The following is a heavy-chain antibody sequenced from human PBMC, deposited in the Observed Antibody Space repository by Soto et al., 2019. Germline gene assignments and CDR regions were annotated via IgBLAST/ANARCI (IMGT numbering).Heavy chain of an antibody. J-gene: IGHJ6*02. V-gene: IGHV4-39*01. CDR1: CCSISSSSYY. D-gene: IGHD5-18*01. CDR3: ACIFSGGYSYGFYYDGMDV. Sequence: SATLSLTCTVCCCSISSSSYYLGLIRQPPGKGLEWIGSIFYSGSTYYNPSLKSRVTISVDTSKNQFSLKLSSVTAADTAVYYCACIFSGGYSYGFYYDGMDVLGQGTTVT. CDR2: IFYSGST.